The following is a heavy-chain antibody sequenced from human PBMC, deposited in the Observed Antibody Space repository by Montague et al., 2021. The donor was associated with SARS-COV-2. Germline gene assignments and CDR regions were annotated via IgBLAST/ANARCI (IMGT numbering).Heavy chain of an antibody. Sequence: TLSLTCTVSGGSISSGSYYWSWIRQPAGKGLEWIGRIYTGGTTDHSFSLKSRVTISVDTSKNQFSLKLTSVTAADTAVYYCARAHSGSWAHLDNWGQGSLVTVSS. CDR2: IYTGGTT. CDR1: GGSISSGSYY. CDR3: ARAHSGSWAHLDN. V-gene: IGHV4-61*02. J-gene: IGHJ4*02. D-gene: IGHD5-12*01.